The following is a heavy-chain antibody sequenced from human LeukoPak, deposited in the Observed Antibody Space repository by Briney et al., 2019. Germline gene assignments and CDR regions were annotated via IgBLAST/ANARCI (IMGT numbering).Heavy chain of an antibody. CDR1: GASISSYY. V-gene: IGHV4-59*08. Sequence: SETLSLTCTVSGASISSYYWSWIRQPPGKGLEWIGYIYYSGRTKYSPSLKSRVTISVDTSKNQFSLKLSSVTAADTAVYFCARHNDRSFAGLDYWGQGMLVTVPS. D-gene: IGHD1-14*01. CDR2: IYYSGRT. J-gene: IGHJ4*02. CDR3: ARHNDRSFAGLDY.